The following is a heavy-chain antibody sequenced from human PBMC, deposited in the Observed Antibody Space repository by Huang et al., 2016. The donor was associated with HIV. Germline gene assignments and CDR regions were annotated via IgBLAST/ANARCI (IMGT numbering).Heavy chain of an antibody. V-gene: IGHV3-30*02. CDR3: AKEATGYYPDY. D-gene: IGHD3-9*01. CDR1: RFTFSRYG. Sequence: QVQLVESGGGVVQPGGSLRLSCAASRFTFSRYGMYWVRQAPGKGLEWVAYIRYDGSDKYYADSGKGRSTISRDNSKNTLYLQMSSLRAEDTALYFCAKEATGYYPDYWGQGTLVTVSS. J-gene: IGHJ4*02. CDR2: IRYDGSDK.